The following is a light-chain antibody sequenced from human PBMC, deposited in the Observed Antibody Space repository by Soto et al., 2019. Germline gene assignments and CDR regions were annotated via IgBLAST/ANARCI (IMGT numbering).Light chain of an antibody. CDR2: GVT. J-gene: IGLJ3*02. Sequence: SCLTKPASLSGSPRQSVPISCTVTTSDIGRHALVSWYEHAAAKAPSLIISGVTDGPSGVSNRLSGSGFGKAASLSMSGLQVEDAADYFCRSFTSRYTLVFRGGTRLAVL. CDR3: RSFTSRYTLV. CDR1: TSDIGRHAL. V-gene: IGLV2-14*01.